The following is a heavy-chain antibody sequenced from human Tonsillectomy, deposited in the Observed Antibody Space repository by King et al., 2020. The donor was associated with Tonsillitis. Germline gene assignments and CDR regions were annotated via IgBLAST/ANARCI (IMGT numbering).Heavy chain of an antibody. J-gene: IGHJ1*01. Sequence: QLVQSGAEVKKPGASVKVSCKASGYTFTGHYMHWVRQAPGQGLEWMGWINPNNGDTDYAQKFQGRVTMTRDTSISTAYMDLSGLKFDDTAVYYCARITLAAAGRYFQEWGQGTLVTVSS. D-gene: IGHD6-13*01. CDR2: INPNNGDT. CDR3: ARITLAAAGRYFQE. CDR1: GYTFTGHY. V-gene: IGHV1-2*02.